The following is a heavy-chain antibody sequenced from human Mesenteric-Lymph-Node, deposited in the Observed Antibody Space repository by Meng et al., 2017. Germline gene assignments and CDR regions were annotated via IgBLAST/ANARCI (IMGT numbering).Heavy chain of an antibody. CDR3: AKDVGYCSTSACYSMDV. CDR1: GFTFNSHA. D-gene: IGHD2-2*03. Sequence: GESLKISCAASGFTFNSHAMHWVRRAPGKGLEWVSLVTWDGRITYYADSVRGRFTISRDSSKNAVYLQMNSLRSEDTAIYYCAKDVGYCSTSACYSMDVWGHGTTVTVSS. CDR2: VTWDGRIT. V-gene: IGHV3-43D*04. J-gene: IGHJ6*02.